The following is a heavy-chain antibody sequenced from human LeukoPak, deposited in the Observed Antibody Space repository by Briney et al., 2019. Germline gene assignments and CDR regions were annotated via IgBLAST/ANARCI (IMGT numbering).Heavy chain of an antibody. CDR1: GFTFSSYS. CDR3: ARGQLERYYYGMDV. J-gene: IGHJ6*02. Sequence: GGSLRLSCAASGFTFSSYSMNWVRQAPGKGLEWVSSISSSSSYIYYADSVKGRFTISRDNAKNSLYLQMNSLRAEDTAVYYCARGQLERYYYGMDVWGQGTTVTVS. CDR2: ISSSSSYI. V-gene: IGHV3-21*01. D-gene: IGHD1-1*01.